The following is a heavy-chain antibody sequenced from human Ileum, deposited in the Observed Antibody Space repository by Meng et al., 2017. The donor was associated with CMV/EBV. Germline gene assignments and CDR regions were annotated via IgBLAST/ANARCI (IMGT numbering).Heavy chain of an antibody. D-gene: IGHD1-1*01. CDR1: FSLTSGPVG. CDR2: IYWDDDK. V-gene: IGHV2-5*02. Sequence: FSLTSGPVGVCWIRQPTGKALEWLAFIYWDDDKRYSPSLKSRLTIAKDAPRNQVVLTMTNMGPADTATYHCVHRKDYSGNWNGGSVDFWGQGALVTVSS. CDR3: VHRKDYSGNWNGGSVDF. J-gene: IGHJ4*02.